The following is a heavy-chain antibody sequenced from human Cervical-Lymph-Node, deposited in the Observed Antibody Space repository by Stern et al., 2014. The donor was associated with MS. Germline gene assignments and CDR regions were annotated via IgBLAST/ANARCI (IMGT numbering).Heavy chain of an antibody. CDR3: AREGNYDHNGMDV. CDR2: ILPIFGLA. D-gene: IGHD3-16*01. CDR1: GDTFTSYA. J-gene: IGHJ6*02. V-gene: IGHV1-69*01. Sequence: QVQLVQSGAEVQNPGSSVKVSCKASGDTFTSYAINWVRQAPGQRLEWLGGILPIFGLANYAQKFQGRVTITADESTSTAYMELSSLRSEDTAVYYCAREGNYDHNGMDVWGQGTTVTVSS.